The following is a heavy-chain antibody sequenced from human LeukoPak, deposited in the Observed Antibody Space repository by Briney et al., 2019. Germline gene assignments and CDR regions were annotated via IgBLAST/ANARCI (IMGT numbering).Heavy chain of an antibody. CDR2: MNTTGST. V-gene: IGHV4-61*09. CDR1: GDSISIGSYY. CDR3: ARDWDY. Sequence: SETLSLTCTVSGDSISIGSYYWSWLRQPAGKGLEWIGHMNTTGSTKYNPSPKSRVTISVDTSNNQFSLKVSSVTAADTAVYYCARDWDYWGQGTLVTVSS. J-gene: IGHJ4*02.